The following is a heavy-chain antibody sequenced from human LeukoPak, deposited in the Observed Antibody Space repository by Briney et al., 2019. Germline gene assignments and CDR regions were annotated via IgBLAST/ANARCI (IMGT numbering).Heavy chain of an antibody. D-gene: IGHD6-19*01. J-gene: IGHJ4*02. V-gene: IGHV3-30*02. CDR3: AKSQVTGWYDFDY. Sequence: GGSLRLSCAASGFTFSNAWMSWVRQAPGKGLEWVASIRSDGSDKKYADSVKGQFTISRDNSKGTLNLQMNSLRPEDTAVYYCAKSQVTGWYDFDYWGQGTLVIVSS. CDR2: IRSDGSDK. CDR1: GFTFSNAW.